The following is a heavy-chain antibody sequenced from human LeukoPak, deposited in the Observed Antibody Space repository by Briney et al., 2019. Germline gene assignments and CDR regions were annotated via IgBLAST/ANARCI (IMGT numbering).Heavy chain of an antibody. CDR3: ARPYDYGDWCAFDI. J-gene: IGHJ3*02. CDR2: IYYSGST. V-gene: IGHV4-31*03. Sequence: SQTLSLTCTVSGGSISSGGYSWSWIRQHPGKGLEWIGYIYYSGSTYYNPSLKSRVTISVDTSKNQFSLKLSSVTAADTAVYYCARPYDYGDWCAFDIWGQGTMVTVSS. D-gene: IGHD4-17*01. CDR1: GGSISSGGYS.